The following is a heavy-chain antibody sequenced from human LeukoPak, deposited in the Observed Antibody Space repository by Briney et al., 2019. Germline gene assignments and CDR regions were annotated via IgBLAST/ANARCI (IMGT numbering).Heavy chain of an antibody. J-gene: IGHJ4*02. CDR3: AKRSCGGDCYSAHIDY. CDR1: GFTFSSYG. CDR2: ISYDGSNK. V-gene: IGHV3-30*18. Sequence: GRSLRLSCAASGFTFSSYGMHWVRQAPGKGLEWVAVISYDGSNKYYADSVKGRFTISRDNSKNTLYLQMNSLRAEDTAVYYCAKRSCGGDCYSAHIDYWGQGILVTVSS. D-gene: IGHD2-21*02.